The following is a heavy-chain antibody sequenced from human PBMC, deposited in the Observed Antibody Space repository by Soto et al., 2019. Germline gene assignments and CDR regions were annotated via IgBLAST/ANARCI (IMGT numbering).Heavy chain of an antibody. CDR1: GFNFTSYS. D-gene: IGHD1-26*01. J-gene: IGHJ4*02. V-gene: IGHV3-21*01. Sequence: GGSLRLSCAASGFNFTSYSINWVRQAPGKGLEWVSSITSSSTYVFYADSVKGRFTISRDNAKDSLFLQMNSLRAEDTALYYCARGGGNYYATDYWGQGTLVTVSS. CDR3: ARGGGNYYATDY. CDR2: ITSSSTYV.